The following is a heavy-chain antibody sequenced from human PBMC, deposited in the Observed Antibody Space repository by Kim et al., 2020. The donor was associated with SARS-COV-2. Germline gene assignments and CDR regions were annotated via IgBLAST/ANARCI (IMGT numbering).Heavy chain of an antibody. CDR1: GFTFSSYW. Sequence: GGSLRLSCAASGFTFSSYWMHWVRQAPGKGLMWVSRINSDGSSTSYADSVKGRFTISRDNAKNTLYLQMNSLRAEDTAVYYCARVRSSWSYYFDYWGQGTLVTVSS. CDR3: ARVRSSWSYYFDY. J-gene: IGHJ4*02. V-gene: IGHV3-74*01. D-gene: IGHD6-13*01. CDR2: INSDGSST.